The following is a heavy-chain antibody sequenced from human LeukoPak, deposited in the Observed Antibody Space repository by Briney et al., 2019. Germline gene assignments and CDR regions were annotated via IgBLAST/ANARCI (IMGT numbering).Heavy chain of an antibody. CDR1: GYTFTSYG. D-gene: IGHD3-16*02. CDR3: ARELGLRLGELSPYDY. V-gene: IGHV1-18*01. Sequence: ASVEVSCKASGYTFTSYGISWVRQAPGQGLEWMGWISAYNGNTNYAQKLQGRVTMTTDTSTSTAYMELRSLRSDDTAVYYCARELGLRLGELSPYDYWGQGTLVTVSS. CDR2: ISAYNGNT. J-gene: IGHJ4*02.